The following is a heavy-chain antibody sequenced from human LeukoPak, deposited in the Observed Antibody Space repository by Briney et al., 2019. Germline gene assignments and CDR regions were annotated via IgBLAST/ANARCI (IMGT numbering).Heavy chain of an antibody. V-gene: IGHV3-21*01. Sequence: GGSLRLSXAASGFTFSSYSMNWVRQAPGKGLEWVSSIGSSSSYIYYADSVKGRFTISRDNAKNSLYLQMNSLRAEDTAVYYCASSAGYCSGGSCYYYWGQGTLVTVSS. D-gene: IGHD2-15*01. CDR3: ASSAGYCSGGSCYYY. CDR1: GFTFSSYS. J-gene: IGHJ4*02. CDR2: IGSSSSYI.